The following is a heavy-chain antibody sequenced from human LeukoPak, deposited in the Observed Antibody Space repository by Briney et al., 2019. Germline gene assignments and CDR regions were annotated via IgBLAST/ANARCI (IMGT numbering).Heavy chain of an antibody. CDR3: ASGIPYRARELDY. J-gene: IGHJ4*02. D-gene: IGHD1-26*01. CDR2: IYSDNT. Sequence: ETLSLTCSVSGGSVSSDAYYWAWIRQPPGKGLEWVSFIYSDNTHYSDSVKGRFTISRDNSKNTLYLQMNSLRAEDTAVYYCASGIPYRARELDYWGQGTLVTVSS. CDR1: GGSVSSDAYY. V-gene: IGHV3-53*01.